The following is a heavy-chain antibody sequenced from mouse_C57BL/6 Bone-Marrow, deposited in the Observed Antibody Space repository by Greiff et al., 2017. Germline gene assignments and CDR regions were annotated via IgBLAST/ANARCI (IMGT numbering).Heavy chain of an antibody. J-gene: IGHJ1*03. D-gene: IGHD1-1*01. CDR2: IYPRSGST. Sequence: QVQLQQSGAELARPGASVKLSCKASGYTFTSYGISWVKQRTGQGLEWIGEIYPRSGSTYYNEKFKGKATLTVDKSSSTAYMLLSSLTSEDSAVYFCARGDYYGSSWYFDVLGTGTTVTVSS. V-gene: IGHV1-81*01. CDR1: GYTFTSYG. CDR3: ARGDYYGSSWYFDV.